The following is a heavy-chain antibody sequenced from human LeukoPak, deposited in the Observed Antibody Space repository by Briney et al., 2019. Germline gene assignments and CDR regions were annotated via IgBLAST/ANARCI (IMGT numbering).Heavy chain of an antibody. J-gene: IGHJ3*02. CDR3: TTGVVQLWFPADI. CDR1: GGSFSGYY. V-gene: IGHV4-34*01. Sequence: SETLSLTCAVYGGSFSGYYWSWIRQPPGKGLEWIGEINHSGSTNYNPSLKSRVTISVDTSKNQFSLKLSSVTAADTAVYYCTTGVVQLWFPADIWGQGTMVTVSS. D-gene: IGHD5-18*01. CDR2: INHSGST.